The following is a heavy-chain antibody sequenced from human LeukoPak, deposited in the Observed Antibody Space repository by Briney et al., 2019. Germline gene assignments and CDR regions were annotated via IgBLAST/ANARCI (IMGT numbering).Heavy chain of an antibody. J-gene: IGHJ4*02. Sequence: AGGSLRLSCGDSGFTFSSYSMNWVRQAPGKGLEWVSSISSSSSYIYYADSVKGRFTISRDNAKNSLFLQMNSLRAEDTAVYYCARGSFLITFGGFIGWGQGTLVTVSS. CDR1: GFTFSSYS. CDR3: ARGSFLITFGGFIG. CDR2: ISSSSSYI. V-gene: IGHV3-21*01. D-gene: IGHD3-16*02.